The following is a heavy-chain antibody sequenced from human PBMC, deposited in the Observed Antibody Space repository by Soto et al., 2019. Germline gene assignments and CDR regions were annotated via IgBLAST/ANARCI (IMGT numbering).Heavy chain of an antibody. CDR1: GFTVSHNY. D-gene: IGHD1-20*01. CDR2: IYASGST. V-gene: IGHV3-53*01. Sequence: EGSAGLSCAASGFTVSHNYISWVRQAPGRGLEWVSVIYASGSTYYADSVKGRFTISRDDSKNTLYLQMNSLRAEDTAVYYCERGITGTIFDYWGQGTLFTVSS. J-gene: IGHJ4*02. CDR3: ERGITGTIFDY.